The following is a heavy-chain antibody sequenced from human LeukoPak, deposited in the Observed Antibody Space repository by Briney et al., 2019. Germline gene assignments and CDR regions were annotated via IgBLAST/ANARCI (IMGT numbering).Heavy chain of an antibody. CDR3: TRLDYGGNYTPLDY. Sequence: GGSLRLSCAASGFTFSGSAMHLVRQASGKGLEWIGRIRSKANSYATAYAASVKGRFTISRDDSKNTAYLQMNSLKTEDTAVYYCTRLDYGGNYTPLDYWGQGTLVTVSS. V-gene: IGHV3-73*01. CDR1: GFTFSGSA. D-gene: IGHD4/OR15-4a*01. J-gene: IGHJ4*02. CDR2: IRSKANSYAT.